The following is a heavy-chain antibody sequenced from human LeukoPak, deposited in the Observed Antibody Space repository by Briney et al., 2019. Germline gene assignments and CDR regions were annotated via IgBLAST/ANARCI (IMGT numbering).Heavy chain of an antibody. J-gene: IGHJ4*02. CDR2: IIRSSSTI. Sequence: PGGSLRLSCAASGFTFSSYSMNWVRQAPGKGVVCFSFIIRSSSTISYADSVKGLFTISTDNPKNSLYLQMNSLRAEDTAVYYCARWLYGDYDGYWGQGTLVTVSS. CDR1: GFTFSSYS. D-gene: IGHD3-16*02. V-gene: IGHV3-48*01. CDR3: ARWLYGDYDGY.